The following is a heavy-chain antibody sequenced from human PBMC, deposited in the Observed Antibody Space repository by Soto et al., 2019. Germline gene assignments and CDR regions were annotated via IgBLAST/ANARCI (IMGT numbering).Heavy chain of an antibody. D-gene: IGHD6-13*01. V-gene: IGHV1-24*01. J-gene: IGHJ4*02. Sequence: QVQLVQSGAEVKKPGASVKVSCKVSGYTLTELSMHWVRQAPGKGLEWMGGFDPEDGETIYAQKFQGRVTMTEDTSTDTAYIELSSLRSADTAVYYCATDGPSRSSWAFDYWGQGTLVTVSS. CDR1: GYTLTELS. CDR3: ATDGPSRSSWAFDY. CDR2: FDPEDGET.